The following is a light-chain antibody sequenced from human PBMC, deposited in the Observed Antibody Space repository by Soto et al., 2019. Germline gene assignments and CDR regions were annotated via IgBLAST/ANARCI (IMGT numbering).Light chain of an antibody. V-gene: IGLV2-14*03. CDR2: DVT. J-gene: IGLJ2*01. CDR3: SSYTSRSTLVA. CDR1: SSDVGRYNY. Sequence: QSALTQPPSASGSPGQSVTISCTGTSSDVGRYNYVSWYRQYPGNAPKLIIYDVTTRPSGVSDRFSGSKSGNTASLTISGLQAEDEADYYCSSYTSRSTLVAFGGGTKLTVL.